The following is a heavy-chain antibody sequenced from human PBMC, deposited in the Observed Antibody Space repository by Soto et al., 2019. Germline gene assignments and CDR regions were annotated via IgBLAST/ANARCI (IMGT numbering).Heavy chain of an antibody. V-gene: IGHV1-69*01. J-gene: IGHJ4*02. CDR1: GGSFSRYA. CDR2: IIPIFGTT. Sequence: QVQLVQSGAEVRKPGSSVKVSCKASGGSFSRYAITWVRQAPGQGLEWMGGIIPIFGTTNYAQKFQGRVTITADESTSTAYMELSSLRSEDTAVYYCASRAASGIGYFDSWGQGTLVTVCS. D-gene: IGHD1-20*01. CDR3: ASRAASGIGYFDS.